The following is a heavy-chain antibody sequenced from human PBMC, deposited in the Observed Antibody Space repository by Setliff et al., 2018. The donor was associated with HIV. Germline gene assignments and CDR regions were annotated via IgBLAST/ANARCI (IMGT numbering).Heavy chain of an antibody. Sequence: GGSLRLSCAASGFTFSNYAMSWVRQAPGKGLEWVSAIYGSSGSTNYADSVKGRFTISRDNSKNSLYLQMNSLRAEDTAVYYCAREYEAYNDAFDIWGQGTLVTVSS. V-gene: IGHV3-23*01. CDR3: AREYEAYNDAFDI. J-gene: IGHJ3*02. D-gene: IGHD3-10*01. CDR2: IYGSSGST. CDR1: GFTFSNYA.